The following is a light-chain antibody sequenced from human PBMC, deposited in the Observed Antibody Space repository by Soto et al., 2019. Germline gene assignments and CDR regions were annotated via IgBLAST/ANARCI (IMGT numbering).Light chain of an antibody. J-gene: IGLJ2*01. V-gene: IGLV2-8*01. CDR3: SSYAGSNNFDVV. Sequence: QSALTQPPSASGSPGQSVTISCTGTSSDVGGYNYVSWYQQQPGKAPKLMIYEVSKRPSGVADRFSGSKSGNTASLTVSGLQPEDEADYYCSSYAGSNNFDVVFGGGTKLTVL. CDR2: EVS. CDR1: SSDVGGYNY.